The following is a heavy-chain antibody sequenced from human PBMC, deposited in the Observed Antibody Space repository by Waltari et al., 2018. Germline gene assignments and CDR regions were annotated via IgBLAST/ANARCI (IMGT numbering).Heavy chain of an antibody. Sequence: QVQLVESGGGVVQPGRSLRLSCAASGFTFRSNGMHWVRQAPGTGLEWVAVIWYDGSNKYYADSVKGRFTISRDNSKNTLYLQMNSLRAEDTVVYYCARDHNGYHLQAGGMDVWGQGTTVTVSS. CDR3: ARDHNGYHLQAGGMDV. J-gene: IGHJ6*02. V-gene: IGHV3-33*01. D-gene: IGHD2-2*01. CDR1: GFTFRSNG. CDR2: IWYDGSNK.